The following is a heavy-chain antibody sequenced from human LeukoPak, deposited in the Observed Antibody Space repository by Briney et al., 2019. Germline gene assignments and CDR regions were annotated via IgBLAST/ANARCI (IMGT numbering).Heavy chain of an antibody. CDR3: ARTPYDYVWGSYRPDAFDI. Sequence: SETLSLTCAVYGGSFSGYYRSWIRQPPGKGLEWIGEINHSGSTNYNPSLKSRVTISVDTSKNQFSLKLSSVTAADTAVYYCARTPYDYVWGSYRPDAFDIWGQGTMVTVSS. D-gene: IGHD3-16*02. CDR2: INHSGST. J-gene: IGHJ3*02. CDR1: GGSFSGYY. V-gene: IGHV4-34*01.